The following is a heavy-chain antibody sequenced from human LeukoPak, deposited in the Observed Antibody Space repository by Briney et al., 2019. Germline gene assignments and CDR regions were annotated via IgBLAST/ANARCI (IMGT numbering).Heavy chain of an antibody. CDR1: GYTFTGYY. D-gene: IGHD2-2*01. Sequence: ASVKVSCKASGYTFTGYYMHWVRQAPGQGLEWMGWMNPNSGNTGYAQKFQGRVTITRNTSISTAYMEVSSLRSEDTAVYYCARAVSCSSTSCYYFDYWGQGTLVTVSS. J-gene: IGHJ4*02. V-gene: IGHV1-8*02. CDR2: MNPNSGNT. CDR3: ARAVSCSSTSCYYFDY.